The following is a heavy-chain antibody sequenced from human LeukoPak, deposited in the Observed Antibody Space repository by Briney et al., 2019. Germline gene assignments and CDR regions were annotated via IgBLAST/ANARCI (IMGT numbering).Heavy chain of an antibody. D-gene: IGHD3-3*01. V-gene: IGHV4-39*01. CDR2: IYYSGST. J-gene: IGHJ4*02. CDR1: GGSITGSSYY. CDR3: ARLWSGYRPPDF. Sequence: SETLSLTCTISGGSITGSSYYWGWIRQPPGEGLEWIGSIYYSGSTYYNPSLRSRVTISVDTSKSQISLKLRSVTAADTAMYYCARLWSGYRPPDFWGQGTLVTVSS.